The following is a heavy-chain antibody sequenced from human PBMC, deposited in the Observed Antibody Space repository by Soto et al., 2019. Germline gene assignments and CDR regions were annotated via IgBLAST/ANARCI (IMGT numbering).Heavy chain of an antibody. J-gene: IGHJ6*02. Sequence: PSETLSLTCAVSGGSISSTNWWSWVRQSPGKGLEWIGEIYHNGSPDYNPSLKSRVTISVDKSKNHVFPKLTSVTAADTAMYFCGRWLGTSYGMDVWGQGTAVTVSS. CDR2: IYHNGSP. D-gene: IGHD3-10*01. CDR1: GGSISSTNW. CDR3: GRWLGTSYGMDV. V-gene: IGHV4-4*02.